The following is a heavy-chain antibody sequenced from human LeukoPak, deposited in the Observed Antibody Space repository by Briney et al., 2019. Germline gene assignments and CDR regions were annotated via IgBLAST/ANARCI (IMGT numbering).Heavy chain of an antibody. D-gene: IGHD3-10*01. V-gene: IGHV4-39*01. CDR3: ARRPSYYYGSGRPMYYFDY. CDR2: IYYSGST. J-gene: IGHJ4*02. Sequence: SETLSLTCTVSGGSISSYYWGWIRQPPGKGLEWIGSIYYSGSTYYNPSLKSRVTISVDTSKNQFSLKLSSVTAADTAVYYCARRPSYYYGSGRPMYYFDYWGQGTLVTVSS. CDR1: GGSISSYY.